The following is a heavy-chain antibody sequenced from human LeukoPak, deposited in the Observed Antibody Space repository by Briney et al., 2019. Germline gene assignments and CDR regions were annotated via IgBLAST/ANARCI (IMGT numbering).Heavy chain of an antibody. V-gene: IGHV3-30*18. J-gene: IGHJ5*02. CDR2: ISYDGSNK. Sequence: PGRSLRLSCAASGFTFSSYGMHWVRQAPGKGLEWVAVISYDGSNKYYADSVKGRFTISRDNSKNTLYLRMNSLRAEDTAVYYCAKDTSDSSGTSWFDPWGQGTLVTVSS. CDR3: AKDTSDSSGTSWFDP. CDR1: GFTFSSYG. D-gene: IGHD3-22*01.